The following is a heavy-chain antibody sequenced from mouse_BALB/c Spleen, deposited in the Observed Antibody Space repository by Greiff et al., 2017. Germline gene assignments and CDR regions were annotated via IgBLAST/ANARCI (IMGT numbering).Heavy chain of an antibody. CDR1: GYSITSYYA. Sequence: EVQLQESGPGLVKPSQSLSLTCTVTGYSITSYYAWNWIRQFPGNKLEWMGYISYSGSTSYNPSLKSRISITRDTSKNQFFLQLNSVTTEDTATYYCARFYYEYYYAMDYWGQGTSVTVSS. CDR2: ISYSGST. CDR3: ARFYYEYYYAMDY. D-gene: IGHD2-4*01. J-gene: IGHJ4*01. V-gene: IGHV3-2*02.